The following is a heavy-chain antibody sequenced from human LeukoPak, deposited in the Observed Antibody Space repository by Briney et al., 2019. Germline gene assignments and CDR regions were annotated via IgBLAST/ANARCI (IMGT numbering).Heavy chain of an antibody. D-gene: IGHD1-26*01. Sequence: ASVKVSCKASGYTFTSYDINWVRQATGQGLEWMGWMNPNSGNTGYAQKFQGRVTMTRNTSISTAYMELSSLRSEDTAVYYCARNQEPSPNYYYYMDDWGKGTTVTVSS. CDR2: MNPNSGNT. CDR3: ARNQEPSPNYYYYMDD. J-gene: IGHJ6*03. CDR1: GYTFTSYD. V-gene: IGHV1-8*01.